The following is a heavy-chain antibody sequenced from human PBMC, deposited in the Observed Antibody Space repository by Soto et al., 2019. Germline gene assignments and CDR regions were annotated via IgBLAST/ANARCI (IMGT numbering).Heavy chain of an antibody. Sequence: QEQLVESGGGVVQPGRSLRLSCAASEFTFSSYGMHWVRQAPGKGLEWVAVISFDGSYKYYVDSVKGRFTISRDNSKSTLYLQMNSLRGEDTAVYYCAKDAEVPADIYYYGMDVWGQGTTVTVSS. CDR3: AKDAEVPADIYYYGMDV. V-gene: IGHV3-30*18. CDR1: EFTFSSYG. J-gene: IGHJ6*02. D-gene: IGHD2-2*01. CDR2: ISFDGSYK.